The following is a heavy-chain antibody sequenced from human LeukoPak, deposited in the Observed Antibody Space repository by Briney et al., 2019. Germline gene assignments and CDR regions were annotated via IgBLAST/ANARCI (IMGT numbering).Heavy chain of an antibody. CDR1: GFAFGNCG. V-gene: IGHV3-23*01. Sequence: PGGSLRLSCAASGFAFGNCGMSWVRLVPGKGLECVSVISGSGDNTYYANSVRGRFTVSRDNSMTTLYLQMNNLRGEDTALYYCTKGPYGNSIYYGMDVWGQGTTVTVSS. J-gene: IGHJ6*02. CDR3: TKGPYGNSIYYGMDV. CDR2: ISGSGDNT. D-gene: IGHD5-24*01.